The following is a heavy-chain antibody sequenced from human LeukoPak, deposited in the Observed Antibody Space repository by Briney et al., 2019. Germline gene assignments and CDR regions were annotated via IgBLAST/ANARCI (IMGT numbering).Heavy chain of an antibody. J-gene: IGHJ5*02. D-gene: IGHD3-10*01. CDR2: IYYSGST. CDR1: GGSISSYY. Sequence: KPSETLSLTCTVSGGSISSYYWSWIRQPPGKGLEWIGYIYYSGSTNYNPSLKSRVTISVDTSKNQFSLKLSSVTAADTAVYYCGRHGAYGSGKLYGNWFDPWGQGTLVTVSS. V-gene: IGHV4-59*08. CDR3: GRHGAYGSGKLYGNWFDP.